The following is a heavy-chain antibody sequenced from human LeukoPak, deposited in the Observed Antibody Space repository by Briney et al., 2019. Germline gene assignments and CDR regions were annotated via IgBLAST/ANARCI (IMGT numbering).Heavy chain of an antibody. CDR1: GGSISSYY. CDR3: ARERINAFDI. V-gene: IGHV4-59*01. CDR2: IYYSGST. J-gene: IGHJ3*02. Sequence: NPSETLSLTCTVSGGSISSYYWSWIRQPPGKGLEWIGYIYYSGSTNYNPSLKSRVTISVDTSKNQFSLKLSSVTAADTAVHYCARERINAFDIWGQGTMVTVSS.